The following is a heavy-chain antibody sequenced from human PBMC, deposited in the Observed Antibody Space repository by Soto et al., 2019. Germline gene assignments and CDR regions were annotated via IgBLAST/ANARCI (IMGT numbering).Heavy chain of an antibody. CDR3: ASRFEIWVPAAIGTWFDP. Sequence: PSETLSLTCTVSGGSISSSSYYWGWIRQPPGKGLEWIGGIYYSGSTYYNPSLKSRVTISVDTSKNQFSLKLSSVTAADTAVYYCASRFEIWVPAAIGTWFDPWGQGTLVTVSS. CDR1: GGSISSSSYY. CDR2: IYYSGST. J-gene: IGHJ5*02. D-gene: IGHD2-2*02. V-gene: IGHV4-39*01.